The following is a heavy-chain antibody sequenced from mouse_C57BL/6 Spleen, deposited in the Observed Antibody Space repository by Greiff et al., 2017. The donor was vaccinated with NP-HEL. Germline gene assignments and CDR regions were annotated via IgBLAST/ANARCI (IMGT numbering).Heavy chain of an antibody. D-gene: IGHD2-1*01. CDR1: GFTFSDYG. Sequence: EVMLVESGGGLVKPGGSLKLSCAASGFTFSDYGMHWVRQAPEKGLEWVAYISSGSSTIYYADTVKGRFTISRDNAKNTLFLQMTRLRSEDTAMYYCATPFYYGNYPFAYWGQGTLVTVSA. CDR2: ISSGSSTI. CDR3: ATPFYYGNYPFAY. V-gene: IGHV5-17*01. J-gene: IGHJ3*01.